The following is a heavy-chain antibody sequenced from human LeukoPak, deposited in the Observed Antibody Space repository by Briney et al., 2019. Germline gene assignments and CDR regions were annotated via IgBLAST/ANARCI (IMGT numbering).Heavy chain of an antibody. D-gene: IGHD3-22*01. CDR2: IYSGGST. V-gene: IGHV3-53*01. J-gene: IGHJ1*01. CDR1: GFTVSSKY. CDR3: ARERFYYDGSGYKPAKYFQH. Sequence: GGSLRLSCAASGFTVSSKYMSWVRQAPGKGLEWVSVIYSGGSTYYADSVKGRFTISRDNSKNTLYLQMNSLKAEDTAVYYCARERFYYDGSGYKPAKYFQHWGQGTLVTVSS.